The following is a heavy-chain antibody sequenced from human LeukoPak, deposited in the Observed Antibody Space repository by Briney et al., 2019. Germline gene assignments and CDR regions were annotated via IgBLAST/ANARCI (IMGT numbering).Heavy chain of an antibody. CDR1: GFTFSSYW. J-gene: IGHJ4*02. V-gene: IGHV3-7*03. CDR3: AREMGQNSGYEIDY. CDR2: IKQDGSEK. D-gene: IGHD5-12*01. Sequence: GGSLRLSCAASGFTFSSYWMSWVRQAPGKGLEWVANIKQDGSEKYYVDSVKGRFTISRDNAKNSLYLQMNSLRAEDTALYYCAREMGQNSGYEIDYWGQGTLVTVSS.